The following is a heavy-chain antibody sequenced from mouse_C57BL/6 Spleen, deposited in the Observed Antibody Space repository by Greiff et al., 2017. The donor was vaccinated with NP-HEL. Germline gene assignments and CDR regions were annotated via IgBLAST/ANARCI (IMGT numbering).Heavy chain of an antibody. CDR1: GYTFTSYW. J-gene: IGHJ2*01. CDR3: ARRPITTSLYYFDY. Sequence: QVQLQQPGAELVKPGASVKLSCKASGYTFTSYWMQWVKQRPGQGLEWIGEIDPSDSYTNYNQKFKGKATLTVDTSSSTAYMQLSSLTSEDSAVYYCARRPITTSLYYFDYLGQGTTLTVSS. V-gene: IGHV1-50*01. CDR2: IDPSDSYT. D-gene: IGHD1-1*01.